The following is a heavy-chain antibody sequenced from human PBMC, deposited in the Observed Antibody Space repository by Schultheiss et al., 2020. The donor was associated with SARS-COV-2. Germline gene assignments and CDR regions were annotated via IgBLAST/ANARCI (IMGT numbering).Heavy chain of an antibody. J-gene: IGHJ4*02. CDR2: IYSGGST. CDR1: GFTVSSNY. CDR3: AREGVGYSSIWYYFDY. Sequence: GGSLRLSCAASGFTVSSNYMSWVRQAPGKGLEWVSVIYSGGSTYYADSVKGRFTISRDNSKNTLYLQMNSLRAEDTAVYYCAREGVGYSSIWYYFDYWGQGTLVTVSS. V-gene: IGHV3-66*01. D-gene: IGHD6-13*01.